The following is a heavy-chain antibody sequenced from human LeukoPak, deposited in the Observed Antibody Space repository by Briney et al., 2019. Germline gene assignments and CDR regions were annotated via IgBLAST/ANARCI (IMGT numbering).Heavy chain of an antibody. Sequence: PGGSLRLSCAASGFTFSSYSMNWVRQAPGKGLEWVSSISSSSSYIYYADSVKGRFTISRDNAKNSLYLQMNSLRAEDTAVYYCARDSLWFGERGGMDVWGQGTTVTVSS. D-gene: IGHD3-10*01. CDR3: ARDSLWFGERGGMDV. CDR2: ISSSSSYI. J-gene: IGHJ6*02. CDR1: GFTFSSYS. V-gene: IGHV3-21*01.